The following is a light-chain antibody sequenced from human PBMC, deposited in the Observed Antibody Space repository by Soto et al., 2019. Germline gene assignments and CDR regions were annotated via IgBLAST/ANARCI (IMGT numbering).Light chain of an antibody. CDR1: QRVSSSY. V-gene: IGKV3-20*01. CDR2: GAS. Sequence: EIVSTQSPGTPSLSPGERATLACRASQRVSSSYLAWYQQKPGQAPRHVIYGASSRATGIPDRCSGSGTGTDSTPTISSLATEDGAVYYCQQYGSSPPTFGQGTKGDIK. CDR3: QQYGSSPPT. J-gene: IGKJ1*01.